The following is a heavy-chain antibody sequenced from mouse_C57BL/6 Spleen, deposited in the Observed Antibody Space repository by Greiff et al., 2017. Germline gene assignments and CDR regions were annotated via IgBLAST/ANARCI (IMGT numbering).Heavy chain of an antibody. CDR1: GYTFTSYW. D-gene: IGHD1-1*01. CDR2: IDPSDSYT. Sequence: QVQLQQPGAELVMPAASVKLSCKASGYTFTSYWLRWVKQRSGQGLVWFGEIDPSDSYTNYNQKFKGKSTLTVDKSSSTAYMQLSSLTSEDSAVYYCARRYYYGSSSDWYFDVWGTGTTVTVSS. CDR3: ARRYYYGSSSDWYFDV. J-gene: IGHJ1*03. V-gene: IGHV1-69*01.